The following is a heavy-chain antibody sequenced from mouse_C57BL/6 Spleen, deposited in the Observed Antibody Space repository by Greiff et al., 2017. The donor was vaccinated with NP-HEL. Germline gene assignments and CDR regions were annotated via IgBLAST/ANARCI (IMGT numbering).Heavy chain of an antibody. CDR1: GYTFTSYW. D-gene: IGHD1-1*01. J-gene: IGHJ2*01. CDR2: IDPSDSET. Sequence: QVQLQQPGAELVRPGSSVKLSCKASGYTFTSYWMHWVKQRPIQGLEWIGNIDPSDSETHYNQKFKDKATLTVDKSSSTAYMQLSSLTSEDSAVYYCARSPFITTVVPFDYWGQGTTLTVSS. V-gene: IGHV1-52*01. CDR3: ARSPFITTVVPFDY.